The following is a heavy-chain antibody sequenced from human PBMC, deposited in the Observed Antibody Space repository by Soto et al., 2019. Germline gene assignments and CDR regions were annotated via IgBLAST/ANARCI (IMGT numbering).Heavy chain of an antibody. CDR3: ARDRELNFDY. Sequence: QVQLVESGGGVVQPGRSLRLSCAASGFTFSSYGMHWVRQAPGKGLEWVAVIWYDGSNKYYADSVKSRFTISRDNSKNTLYLQMNSLRAEDTAVYYCARDRELNFDYWGQGTLVTVSS. CDR1: GFTFSSYG. D-gene: IGHD3-10*01. CDR2: IWYDGSNK. V-gene: IGHV3-33*01. J-gene: IGHJ4*02.